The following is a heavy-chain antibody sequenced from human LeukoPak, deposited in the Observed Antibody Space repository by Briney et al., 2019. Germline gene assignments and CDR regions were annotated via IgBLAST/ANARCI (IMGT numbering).Heavy chain of an antibody. CDR3: AKAGSIWGRDWFDP. V-gene: IGHV1-8*02. CDR1: GYTFTSFG. D-gene: IGHD6-13*01. CDR2: MNPNSGNT. J-gene: IGHJ5*02. Sequence: GASVKVSCKASGYTFTSFGFNWMRQATGQGLEWMGWMNPNSGNTGYAQKFQGRVTMTRNTSISTAYMELSSLRSEDTAVYYCAKAGSIWGRDWFDPWGQGTLVTVSS.